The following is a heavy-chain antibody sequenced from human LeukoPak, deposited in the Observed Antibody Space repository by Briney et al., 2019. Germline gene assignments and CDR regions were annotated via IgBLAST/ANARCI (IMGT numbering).Heavy chain of an antibody. CDR2: IYHSGST. J-gene: IGHJ4*02. CDR1: GGSISSSNW. D-gene: IGHD2-15*01. CDR3: ARDGGRGTGGY. V-gene: IGHV4-4*02. Sequence: SETLSLTCAVSGGSISSSNWWSWVRQPPGKGLEWIGYIYHSGSTYYNPSLKSRVTISVDRSKNQFSLKLSPVTAADTAVYYCARDGGRGTGGYWGQGTLVTVSS.